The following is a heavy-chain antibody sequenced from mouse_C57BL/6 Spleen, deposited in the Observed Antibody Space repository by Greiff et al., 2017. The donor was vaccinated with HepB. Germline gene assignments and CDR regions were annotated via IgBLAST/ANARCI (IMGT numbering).Heavy chain of an antibody. V-gene: IGHV5-17*01. CDR2: ISSGSSTI. CDR3: ERKYYEDFDY. D-gene: IGHD1-1*01. J-gene: IGHJ2*01. Sequence: EVMLVESGGGLVKPGGSLKLSCAASGFTFSDYGMHWVRQAPEKGLEWVAYISSGSSTIYYADTVKGRSTISRDNAKNTLYLKMTSLRSEDTAMYYCERKYYEDFDYWGQGTTLTVSS. CDR1: GFTFSDYG.